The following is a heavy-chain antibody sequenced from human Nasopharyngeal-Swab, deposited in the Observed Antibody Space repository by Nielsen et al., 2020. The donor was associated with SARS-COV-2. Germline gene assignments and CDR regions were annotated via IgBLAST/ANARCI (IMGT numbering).Heavy chain of an antibody. Sequence: SEALSLTCAVSGGSVGSNDWWTWVCQSPGKELEWIGEVFHRGNINYDPPLKIRVTLSVEKSKRQFSLRLTSVSAADRAVYSCARGDLVVLPSPILGLGPFFYYFYLDVWGKGTTVTVSS. V-gene: IGHV4-4*02. J-gene: IGHJ6*03. CDR1: GGSVGSNDW. CDR3: ARGDLVVLPSPILGLGPFFYYFYLDV. D-gene: IGHD2-21*01. CDR2: VFHRGNI.